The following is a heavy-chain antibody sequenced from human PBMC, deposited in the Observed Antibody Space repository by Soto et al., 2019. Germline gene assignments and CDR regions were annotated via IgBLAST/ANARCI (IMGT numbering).Heavy chain of an antibody. D-gene: IGHD2-8*01. J-gene: IGHJ4*02. CDR1: GFTFSSYG. V-gene: IGHV3-30*18. CDR2: ISYDGSNK. CDR3: AKATQYCTNGVCSL. Sequence: VRLSCAASGFTFSSYGMHWVRQAPGKGLEWVAVISYDGSNKYYADSVKGRFTISRDNSKNTLYLQMNSLRAEDTAVYYCAKATQYCTNGVCSLWGQGNMVTV.